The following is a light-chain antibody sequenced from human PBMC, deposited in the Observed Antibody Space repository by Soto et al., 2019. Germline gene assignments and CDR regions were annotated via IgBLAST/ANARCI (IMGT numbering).Light chain of an antibody. CDR1: QSLLHSNGYKY. CDR3: MQTLQTPFT. CDR2: LGS. Sequence: DIMMTQSPLSLPVTPGEPASISCRSSQSLLHSNGYKYVDWYLQKPGQSPQLLINLGSNRASGVPDRFSGSGSGTDFTLKISRVEAEDVGVYYCMQTLQTPFTFGPGTKVDI. V-gene: IGKV2-28*01. J-gene: IGKJ3*01.